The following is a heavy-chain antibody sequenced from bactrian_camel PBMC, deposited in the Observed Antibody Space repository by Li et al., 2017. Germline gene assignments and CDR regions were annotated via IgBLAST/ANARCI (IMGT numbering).Heavy chain of an antibody. Sequence: QVQLVESGGGSVQAGGSLRLSCSVSGNDYEKYCMGWFRHPPQKEYEGVAGIDGDGSIGYGDSVKGRFTISKDTGKNTLYLEMNSLKPEDTAVYYCAADRGYGLDCDDGAGYWGQGTQVTVS. CDR1: GNDYEKYC. CDR3: AADRGYGLDCDDGAGY. J-gene: IGHJ6*01. V-gene: IGHV3S53*01. D-gene: IGHD3*01. CDR2: IDGDGSI.